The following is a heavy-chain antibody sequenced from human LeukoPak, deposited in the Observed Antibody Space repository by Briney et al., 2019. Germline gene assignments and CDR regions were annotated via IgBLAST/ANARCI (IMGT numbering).Heavy chain of an antibody. CDR2: IIPIFGTA. D-gene: IGHD2-15*01. J-gene: IGHJ4*02. V-gene: IGHV1-69*05. CDR3: ASSNANRYCSGGSCLDY. Sequence: ASVKVSCKASGGTFSSYAISWVRQAPGQGLEWMGGIIPIFGTANYAQKFQGRVTITTDESTSTAYMELSSLRSEDTAVYYCASSNANRYCSGGSCLDYWGQGTLVTVSS. CDR1: GGTFSSYA.